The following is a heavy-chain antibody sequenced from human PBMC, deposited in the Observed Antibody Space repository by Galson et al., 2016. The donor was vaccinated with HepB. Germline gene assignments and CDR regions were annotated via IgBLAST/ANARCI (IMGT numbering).Heavy chain of an antibody. Sequence: SLRLSCAASGFTFSSNWMGWVRQSPGKGLEWVSYISSSSSYTNYAESVKGRFTISRDNSKNTLYLQMNSLRAEDTALYYCAKRLRSSGSGGSNDAFDVWGQGTMVTVSS. V-gene: IGHV3-11*03. J-gene: IGHJ3*01. CDR3: AKRLRSSGSGGSNDAFDV. CDR1: GFTFSSNW. CDR2: ISSSSSYT. D-gene: IGHD6-19*01.